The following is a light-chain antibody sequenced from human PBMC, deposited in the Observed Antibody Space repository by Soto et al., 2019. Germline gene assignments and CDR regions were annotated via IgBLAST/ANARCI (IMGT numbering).Light chain of an antibody. CDR1: ASLSTNS. V-gene: IGKV3-20*01. CDR2: AAS. CDR3: QQYNDLVT. J-gene: IGKJ4*01. Sequence: EIVLTQSPGTLSLSPGERATLSCRASASLSTNSLAWYQQKPGQPPRLLIYAASTRHTDIPDRFTGSGSGTDFALTISRLEPEDFAVYYCQQYNDLVTFGGGTKVEIK.